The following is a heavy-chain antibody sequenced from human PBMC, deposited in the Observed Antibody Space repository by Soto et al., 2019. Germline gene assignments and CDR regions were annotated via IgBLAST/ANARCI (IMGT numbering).Heavy chain of an antibody. CDR3: AKDPRSITGTTSSEDFQQ. D-gene: IGHD1-20*01. CDR2: IIPVLGIT. J-gene: IGHJ1*01. CDR1: GGTFSGYA. Sequence: QAQLMQSGAEVKKPGSSVKVSCKASGGTFSGYAISWVRQAPGQGLEWMGGIIPVLGITNYAQKFQGRITIAADESTGTARMDLRSLSSEDTAVYYCAKDPRSITGTTSSEDFQQWGQGTLVTVSS. V-gene: IGHV1-69*01.